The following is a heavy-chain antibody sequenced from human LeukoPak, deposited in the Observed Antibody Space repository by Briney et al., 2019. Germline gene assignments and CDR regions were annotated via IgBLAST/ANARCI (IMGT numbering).Heavy chain of an antibody. Sequence: KPSETLSLTCTVSGGSISSYYWSWIRKPPGKGLEWIGNIYYSGSTNYNPSLKSRVTISVDTSKNQFSLKLSSVTAADTAVYYCARVLYYYDSSGYYYDAFDIWGQGTMVTVSS. CDR3: ARVLYYYDSSGYYYDAFDI. CDR2: IYYSGST. J-gene: IGHJ3*02. CDR1: GGSISSYY. D-gene: IGHD3-22*01. V-gene: IGHV4-59*01.